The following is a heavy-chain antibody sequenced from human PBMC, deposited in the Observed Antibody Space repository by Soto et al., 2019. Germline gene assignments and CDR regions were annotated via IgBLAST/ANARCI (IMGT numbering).Heavy chain of an antibody. Sequence: QPGGSMRLSCAASGFAFGGYSVNWVRQAPGKGLEWVSYISSGSKTIYYAESVKGRFTVSRDNARNSQYLQMNSLRVEDTAVYYCVREDILGVRSFDYWGQGTLVTVSS. V-gene: IGHV3-48*01. CDR3: VREDILGVRSFDY. CDR1: GFAFGGYS. D-gene: IGHD3-9*01. CDR2: ISSGSKTI. J-gene: IGHJ4*02.